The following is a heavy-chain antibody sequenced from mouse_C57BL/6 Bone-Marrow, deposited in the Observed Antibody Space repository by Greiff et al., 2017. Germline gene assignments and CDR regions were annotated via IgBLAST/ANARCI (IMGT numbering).Heavy chain of an antibody. CDR1: GFTFSSYG. V-gene: IGHV5-6*01. Sequence: EVKLMESGGDLVKPGGSLKLSCAASGFTFSSYGMSWVRQTPDKRLEWVATISSGGSYTYYPDSVKGRFTISRDNAKNTLYLQMSSLKSEDTAMYYCASPITTVVAPVAYWGQGTLVTVSA. CDR3: ASPITTVVAPVAY. CDR2: ISSGGSYT. D-gene: IGHD1-1*01. J-gene: IGHJ3*01.